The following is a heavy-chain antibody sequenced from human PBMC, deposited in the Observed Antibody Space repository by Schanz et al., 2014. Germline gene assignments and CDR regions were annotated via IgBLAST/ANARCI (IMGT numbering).Heavy chain of an antibody. Sequence: VHLLESGGDLVKPGGSLRLSCAASGFTFSDYYMAWIRQAPGKGLEWVSHISGSSIHKNYADSVKGRFSISRDNGETSVYLQINSLRVEDTAVYYCARFLARYQYYGVDVWGQGTTVIVSS. CDR1: GFTFSDYY. CDR2: ISGSSIHK. CDR3: ARFLARYQYYGVDV. J-gene: IGHJ6*02. V-gene: IGHV3-11*03. D-gene: IGHD3-3*01.